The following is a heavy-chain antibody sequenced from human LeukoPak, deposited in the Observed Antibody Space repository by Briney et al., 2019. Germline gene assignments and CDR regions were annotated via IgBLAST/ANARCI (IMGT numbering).Heavy chain of an antibody. V-gene: IGHV3-23*01. CDR3: ATPASSSTVYYFDY. D-gene: IGHD6-6*01. CDR1: GFIFSRYA. Sequence: GGSLRLSCAASGFIFSRYAMTWVRQAPGKGQEWVSSISGSDGATYYADSVKGRFTISRDNSKNTLFLQMNSLRVEDTAVYYCATPASSSTVYYFDYWGQGTLVTVSS. J-gene: IGHJ4*02. CDR2: ISGSDGAT.